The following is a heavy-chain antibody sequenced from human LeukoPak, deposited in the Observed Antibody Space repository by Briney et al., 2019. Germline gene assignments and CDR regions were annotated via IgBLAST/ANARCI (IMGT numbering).Heavy chain of an antibody. V-gene: IGHV4-34*09. CDR2: IYYSGST. J-gene: IGHJ6*02. CDR1: GGSFSGYY. Sequence: PSETLSLTCAVYGGSFSGYYWSWIRQPPGKGLEWIGYIYYSGSTYYNPSLKSRVTISVDTSKNQFSLKLSSVTAADTAVYYCARVGWFGDRGYGMDVWGQGTTVTVSS. D-gene: IGHD3-10*01. CDR3: ARVGWFGDRGYGMDV.